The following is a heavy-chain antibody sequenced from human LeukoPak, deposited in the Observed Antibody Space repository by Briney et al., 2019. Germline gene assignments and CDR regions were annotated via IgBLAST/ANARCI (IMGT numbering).Heavy chain of an antibody. CDR2: IYYSGST. D-gene: IGHD3-3*01. V-gene: IGHV4-39*07. CDR1: GGSINSSSYY. J-gene: IGHJ6*03. Sequence: PSETLSLTCTVSGGSINSSSYYWGWIRQPPGKGLEWIGSIYYSGSTYYNPSLKSRVTISVDTSKNQFSLKLSSVTAADTAVYYCARGRKSITIFGAPDYYYYYMDVWGKGTTVTVSS. CDR3: ARGRKSITIFGAPDYYYYYMDV.